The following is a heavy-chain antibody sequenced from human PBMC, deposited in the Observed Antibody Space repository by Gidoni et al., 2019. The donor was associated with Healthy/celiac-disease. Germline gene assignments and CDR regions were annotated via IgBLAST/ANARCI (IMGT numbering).Heavy chain of an antibody. CDR2: IYYSGST. CDR1: GGSVRSGGYY. V-gene: IGHV4-31*03. Sequence: QVQLQESGPGLVKPSQTLSLTCTVSGGSVRSGGYYWSWIRQHPGKGLEWIGYIYYSGSTYYNPSLKSRVTIAVDTSKNQFSLKLCSVTTADTAVYYCARDQGYYDSSGYYSPFSDYWGQGTLVTVSS. D-gene: IGHD3-22*01. J-gene: IGHJ4*02. CDR3: ARDQGYYDSSGYYSPFSDY.